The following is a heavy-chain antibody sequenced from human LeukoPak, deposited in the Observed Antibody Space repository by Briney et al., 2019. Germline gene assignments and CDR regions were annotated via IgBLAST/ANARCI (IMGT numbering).Heavy chain of an antibody. Sequence: GASVKVSCKASGYTFTSYYMHWVRQAPGQGLEWMGIINPSGGSTSYAQKFQGRVTMTRDTSTSTVYMELSSLRSEDTAVYYCARDLFVYYDILTGYPFDYWGQGTLVTVSS. CDR1: GYTFTSYY. CDR3: ARDLFVYYDILTGYPFDY. CDR2: INPSGGST. V-gene: IGHV1-46*01. J-gene: IGHJ4*02. D-gene: IGHD3-9*01.